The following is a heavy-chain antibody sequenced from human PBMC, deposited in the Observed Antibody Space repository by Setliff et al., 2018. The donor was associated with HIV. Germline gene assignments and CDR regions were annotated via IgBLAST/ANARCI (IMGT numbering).Heavy chain of an antibody. D-gene: IGHD5-12*01. CDR2: IYYSGAT. CDR3: ASGRGAKAGYDYFGS. Sequence: SETLSLTCTVSGDSISSGGYYWSWIRQLTGKGLEWIGYIYYSGATYYNPSLKNRVTISLDTSKSQFSLKLTSVTAADTALYYCASGRGAKAGYDYFGSWGQGTLVTVSS. V-gene: IGHV4-31*03. J-gene: IGHJ4*02. CDR1: GDSISSGGYY.